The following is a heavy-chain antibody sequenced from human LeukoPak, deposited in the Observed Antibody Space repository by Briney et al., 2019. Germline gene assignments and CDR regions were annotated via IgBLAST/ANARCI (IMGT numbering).Heavy chain of an antibody. CDR3: NGYCSSTSCYGGGY. J-gene: IGHJ4*02. CDR1: GGSFSGYY. D-gene: IGHD2-2*03. V-gene: IGHV4-34*01. Sequence: ALETLSLTCAVYGGSFSGYYWSWIRQPPGKGLEWIGEINHSGSTNYNPSLKSRVTISVDTSKNQFSLKLSSVTAADTAVYYCNGYCSSTSCYGGGYWGQGTLVTVSS. CDR2: INHSGST.